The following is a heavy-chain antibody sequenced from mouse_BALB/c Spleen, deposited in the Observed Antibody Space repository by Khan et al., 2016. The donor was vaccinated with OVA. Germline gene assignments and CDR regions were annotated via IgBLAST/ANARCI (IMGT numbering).Heavy chain of an antibody. CDR1: GYSITSDYA. CDR3: ARDGSRYNYAMDY. V-gene: IGHV3-2*02. D-gene: IGHD2-3*01. Sequence: EVQLQESGPGLVKPSQSLSLTCTVTGYSITSDYAWNWIRQFPGNKLEWMGYISYSGSTNYNPALKSRISITRDTSKNPFFLQLNSVTTEDTATYYCARDGSRYNYAMDYWGKGTSVTVSS. CDR2: ISYSGST. J-gene: IGHJ4*01.